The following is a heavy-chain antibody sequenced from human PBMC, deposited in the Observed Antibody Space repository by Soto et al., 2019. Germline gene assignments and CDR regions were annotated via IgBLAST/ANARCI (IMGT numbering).Heavy chain of an antibody. CDR2: ITSSGDAT. V-gene: IGHV3-48*03. CDR1: GFTFTSYE. Sequence: GGSLRLSCAASGFTFTSYEMNWVRQAPGKGLEWVSYITSSGDATYYADSVKGRFTISRDNAKNSLYLQMNGLRAEDTAVYYCARDGTRIDGDAFDIWGQGTMVTVSS. CDR3: ARDGTRIDGDAFDI. D-gene: IGHD1-7*01. J-gene: IGHJ3*02.